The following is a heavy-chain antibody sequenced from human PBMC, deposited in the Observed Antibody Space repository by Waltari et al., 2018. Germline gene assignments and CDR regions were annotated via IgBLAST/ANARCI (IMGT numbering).Heavy chain of an antibody. CDR1: GGTFSSYA. D-gene: IGHD3-22*01. J-gene: IGHJ6*02. V-gene: IGHV1-69*08. Sequence: QVQLVQSGAEVKKPGSSVKVSCKASGGTFSSYAISWVRQALGQGLEWMGRIIPIFGTANYAQKFQGRVTITADKSTSTAYMELSSLRSEDTAVYYCARERYDSSGYHRYYYYGMDVWGQGTTVTVSS. CDR3: ARERYDSSGYHRYYYYGMDV. CDR2: IIPIFGTA.